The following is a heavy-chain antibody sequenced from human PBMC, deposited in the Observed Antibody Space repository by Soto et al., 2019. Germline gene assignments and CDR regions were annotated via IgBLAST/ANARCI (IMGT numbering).Heavy chain of an antibody. CDR3: ARQIASSWDSFDD. CDR1: GDSIGSSRHY. D-gene: IGHD6-13*01. Sequence: AXETLSLPCTVSGDSIGSSRHYWGWIRQPPGKGLEWVGSIYYSGTTHYNPSLKSRVIITGDSPKNQFSLKVNSVTAADTAVYYCARQIASSWDSFDDWGQGALVTVPS. J-gene: IGHJ4*02. V-gene: IGHV4-39*01. CDR2: IYYSGTT.